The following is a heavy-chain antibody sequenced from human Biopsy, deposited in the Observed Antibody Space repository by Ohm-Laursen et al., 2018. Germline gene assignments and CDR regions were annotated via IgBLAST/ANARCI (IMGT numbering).Heavy chain of an antibody. J-gene: IGHJ4*02. V-gene: IGHV1-18*01. CDR1: GYIFTSFG. CDR2: VSTYNGNT. D-gene: IGHD3-16*01. Sequence: ASVKASCNGSGYIFTSFGVSWARQAPGHGLEWMGWVSTYNGNTEYEQKFQGRVTMTTDTSANTAYMELRSLRSDNTAVYFCARVREGGLLDYWGQGILVTVSS. CDR3: ARVREGGLLDY.